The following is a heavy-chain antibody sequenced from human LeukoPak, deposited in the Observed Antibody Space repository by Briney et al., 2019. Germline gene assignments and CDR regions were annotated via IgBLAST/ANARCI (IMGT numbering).Heavy chain of an antibody. D-gene: IGHD3-22*01. CDR3: ARDQRITMTADAFDI. Sequence: GGPLRLSCAASGFTFSSYSMNWVRQAPGKGLEWVSVIYSGGSTYYADSVKGRFTISRDNSKNTLYLQMNSLRAEDTAVYYCARDQRITMTADAFDIWGQGTMVTVSS. CDR1: GFTFSSYS. CDR2: IYSGGST. V-gene: IGHV3-53*01. J-gene: IGHJ3*02.